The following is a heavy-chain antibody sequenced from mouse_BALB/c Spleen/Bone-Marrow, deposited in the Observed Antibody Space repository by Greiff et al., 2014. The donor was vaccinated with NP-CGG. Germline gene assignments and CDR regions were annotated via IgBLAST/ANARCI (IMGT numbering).Heavy chain of an antibody. Sequence: EVQLQQSGPELVKPGASMKISCKASGYSFTGYTMNWVKQSHGKNLEWIGLINPYNDVIIYNQKFKGKATLTVDKSSSTAYMELLSLTSEDSAVYYCATLYDSYAMDYWGQGTSVTVSS. CDR3: ATLYDSYAMDY. J-gene: IGHJ4*01. CDR2: INPYNDVI. D-gene: IGHD1-1*01. V-gene: IGHV1-18*01. CDR1: GYSFTGYT.